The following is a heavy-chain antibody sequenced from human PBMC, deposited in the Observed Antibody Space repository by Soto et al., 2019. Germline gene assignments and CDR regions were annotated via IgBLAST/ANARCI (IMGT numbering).Heavy chain of an antibody. CDR1: GGSMNTYY. J-gene: IGHJ6*02. V-gene: IGHV4-59*01. D-gene: IGHD4-17*01. CDR2: VYYTGTT. CDR3: ARASMTTIPMDV. Sequence: SETLSLTCNVSGGSMNTYYWTWIRKPPGKGLEWIGYVYYTGTTNYKPSLKSRVTISVDTSKNQFSLKLTSVTAADTAMYYCARASMTTIPMDVWGRGTMVTVSS.